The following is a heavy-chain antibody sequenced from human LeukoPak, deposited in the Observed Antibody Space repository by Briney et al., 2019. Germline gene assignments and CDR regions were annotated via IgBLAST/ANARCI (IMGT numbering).Heavy chain of an antibody. CDR1: GGSISHYY. J-gene: IGHJ4*02. CDR3: ARSVSGYQHFDY. D-gene: IGHD2-2*01. V-gene: IGHV4-59*01. CDR2: IYYTGNT. Sequence: PSETLSLTCTVSGGSISHYYWSWIRQPPGKGLEWIGYIYYTGNTNYNPSLKSRVTISVDTSKKQFSLKLSSVTAADTAVYYCARSVSGYQHFDYWGQGTLVTVSS.